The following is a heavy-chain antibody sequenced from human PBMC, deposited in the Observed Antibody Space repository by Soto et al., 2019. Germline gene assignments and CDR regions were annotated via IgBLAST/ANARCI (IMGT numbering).Heavy chain of an antibody. V-gene: IGHV4-59*12. CDR1: GASISRDY. Sequence: SETLSLTCTVSGASISRDYWSWVRQPPGRGLEWIAYIHYSGDTNHNPSLKSRVTISIDTSKNQFSLRISSVTGADTAVYYCVRSNPTTTFGVHAPRGMDVWGLGNTVNVSS. CDR2: IHYSGDT. CDR3: VRSNPTTTFGVHAPRGMDV. D-gene: IGHD3-3*01. J-gene: IGHJ6*02.